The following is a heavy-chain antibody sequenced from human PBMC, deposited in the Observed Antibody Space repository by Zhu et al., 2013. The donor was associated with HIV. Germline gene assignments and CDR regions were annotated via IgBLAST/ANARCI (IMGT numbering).Heavy chain of an antibody. CDR1: GGSISSYY. D-gene: IGHD5-18*01. V-gene: IGHV4-59*01. J-gene: IGHJ4*02. CDR3: ARMGGYSYGYRDYFDY. CDR2: IYYSGST. Sequence: QVQLQESGPGLVKPSETLSLTCTVSGGSISSYYWSWIRQPPGKGLEWIGYIYYSGSTNYNPSLKSRVTISVDTSKNQFSLKLSSVTAADTAVYYCARMGGYSYGYRDYFDYWGQGTLVTVSS.